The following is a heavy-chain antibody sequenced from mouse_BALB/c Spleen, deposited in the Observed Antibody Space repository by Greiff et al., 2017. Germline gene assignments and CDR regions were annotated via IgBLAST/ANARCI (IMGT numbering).Heavy chain of an antibody. CDR2: IDPFNGGT. V-gene: IGHV1S135*01. Sequence: EVQLQQSGPELMKPGASVKISCKASGYSFTSYYMHWVKQSHGKSLEWIGYIDPFNGGTSYNQKFKGKATLTVDKSSSTAYMHLSSLTSEDSAVYYCARWLPAFAYWGQGTLVTVSA. J-gene: IGHJ3*01. CDR3: ARWLPAFAY. CDR1: GYSFTSYY. D-gene: IGHD2-2*01.